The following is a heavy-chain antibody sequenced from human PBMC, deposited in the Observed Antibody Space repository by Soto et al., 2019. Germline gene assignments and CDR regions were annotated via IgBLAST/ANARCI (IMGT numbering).Heavy chain of an antibody. CDR1: GGSISSSSYY. CDR3: ARHGRSYRDRLCYFDY. CDR2: IYYSGST. D-gene: IGHD2-2*02. V-gene: IGHV4-39*01. J-gene: IGHJ4*02. Sequence: SETLSLTCTVSGGSISSSSYYWGWIRQPPGKGLEWIGSIYYSGSTYYNPSLKSRVTISVDTSKNQFSLKLSSVTAADTAVYYGARHGRSYRDRLCYFDYWGQGTMGTVS.